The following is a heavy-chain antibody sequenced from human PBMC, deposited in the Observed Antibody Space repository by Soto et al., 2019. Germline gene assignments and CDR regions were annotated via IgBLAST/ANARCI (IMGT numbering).Heavy chain of an antibody. CDR1: GGSISSGGYY. V-gene: IGHV4-31*03. Sequence: QVQLQESGPGLVKPSQTLSLTCTVSGGSISSGGYYWSWMRQHPGKGLEWIGYIYYSGSTYYNPSLKSRVTRSVDTSKNQFSLKLSSVTAADTAVYYCARESGDSSGPVWGQGTLVTVSS. CDR2: IYYSGST. CDR3: ARESGDSSGPV. J-gene: IGHJ4*02. D-gene: IGHD3-22*01.